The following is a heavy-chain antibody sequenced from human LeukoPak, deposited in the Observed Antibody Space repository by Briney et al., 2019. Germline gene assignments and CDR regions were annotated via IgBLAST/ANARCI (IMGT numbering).Heavy chain of an antibody. Sequence: SETLSLTCTVSGGSISSYSWSWIRQPPGKGLEWIGSIYYSESTNYNPSLKSRVTMSVDTSKNQFSLKLSSVTAADTAVYYCARHGGESIVAMILHAFDIWGQGTMVTVSS. CDR2: IYYSEST. D-gene: IGHD5-12*01. CDR3: ARHGGESIVAMILHAFDI. V-gene: IGHV4-59*08. CDR1: GGSISSYS. J-gene: IGHJ3*02.